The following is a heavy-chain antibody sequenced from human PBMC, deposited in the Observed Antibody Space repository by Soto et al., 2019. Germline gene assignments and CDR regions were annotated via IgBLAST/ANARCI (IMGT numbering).Heavy chain of an antibody. CDR1: GDSVSSNSAA. J-gene: IGHJ6*02. Sequence: SQTLSLTCAISGDSVSSNSAAWNWIRQSPSRGLEWLGRTYYRSKWYNDYAVSVKSRITINPDTSKNQFSLQLNSVTPEDMAVYYCASGYSSSHLSHYYYGMDVWGQGTTVTVSS. CDR2: TYYRSKWYN. V-gene: IGHV6-1*01. D-gene: IGHD6-6*01. CDR3: ASGYSSSHLSHYYYGMDV.